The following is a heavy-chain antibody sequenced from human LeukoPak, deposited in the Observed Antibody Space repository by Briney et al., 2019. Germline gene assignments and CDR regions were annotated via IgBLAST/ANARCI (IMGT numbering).Heavy chain of an antibody. Sequence: GASVKVSCKASGYTFTSYGISLVRQAPGQGLEWMGWISAYNGNTNYAQKLQGRVTMTTDTSTSTAYMELRSLRSDDTAVYYCARAYYYGSGSYIPVGYWGQGTLVTVSS. D-gene: IGHD3-10*01. CDR2: ISAYNGNT. J-gene: IGHJ4*02. CDR3: ARAYYYGSGSYIPVGY. V-gene: IGHV1-18*01. CDR1: GYTFTSYG.